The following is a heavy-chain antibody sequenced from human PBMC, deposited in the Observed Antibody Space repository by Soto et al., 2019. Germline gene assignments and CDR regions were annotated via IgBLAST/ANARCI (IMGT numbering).Heavy chain of an antibody. D-gene: IGHD2-2*01. J-gene: IGHJ6*02. CDR2: ISGGGSYI. V-gene: IGHV3-21*06. CDR1: GFTFSDEN. Sequence: GSLRLSCSASGFTFSDENMSWVRQVPGKGLEWVSGISGGGSYIFYADSVQGRLSISRDNPKNSLFLEMNSLRVEDTAVYYCARDSDCHSTSCFFPPHVWGQGTTVTVSS. CDR3: ARDSDCHSTSCFFPPHV.